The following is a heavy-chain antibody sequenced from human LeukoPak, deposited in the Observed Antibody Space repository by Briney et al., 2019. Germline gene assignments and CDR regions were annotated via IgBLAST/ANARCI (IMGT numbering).Heavy chain of an antibody. Sequence: PSETLSLTCDVSGGSCDDYYCSWIRQPPGKGLEWIGEIHPHGIFYYNSSLMSRVTISIDTSKSQFSLRLTSVTAADTAFYYCARGRDRSKAGDLWGQGSLVTVSS. D-gene: IGHD5-24*01. CDR1: GGSCDDYY. CDR3: ARGRDRSKAGDL. CDR2: IHPHGIF. J-gene: IGHJ5*02. V-gene: IGHV4-34*01.